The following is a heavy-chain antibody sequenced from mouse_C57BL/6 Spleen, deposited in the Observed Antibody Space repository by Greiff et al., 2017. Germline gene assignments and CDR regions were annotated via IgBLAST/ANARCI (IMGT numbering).Heavy chain of an antibody. V-gene: IGHV1-19*01. J-gene: IGHJ2*01. CDR3: AGGMGLRRDFDY. CDR1: GYTFTDYY. D-gene: IGHD2-2*01. Sequence: EVQLQQSGPVLVKPGASVKMSCKASGYTFTDYYMNWVKQSHGKSLEWIGVINPYNGGTSYNQKFKGKATLTVDKSSSTAYMELNSLASEDSAVYYCAGGMGLRRDFDYWGQGTTLTVSS. CDR2: INPYNGGT.